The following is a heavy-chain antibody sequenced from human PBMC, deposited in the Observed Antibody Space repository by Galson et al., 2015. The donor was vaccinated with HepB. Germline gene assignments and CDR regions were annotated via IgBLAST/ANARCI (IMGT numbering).Heavy chain of an antibody. CDR1: GFTFDDYG. J-gene: IGHJ4*02. Sequence: SLRLSCAASGFTFDDYGMSWVRQAPGKGLEWVSGINWNGGSTGYADSVKGRFTISRDNAKNSLYLQMNSLRAEDTALYYCARGYSSSYQTPYDDYWGQGTLVTVSS. CDR3: ARGYSSSYQTPYDDY. D-gene: IGHD6-13*01. CDR2: INWNGGST. V-gene: IGHV3-20*04.